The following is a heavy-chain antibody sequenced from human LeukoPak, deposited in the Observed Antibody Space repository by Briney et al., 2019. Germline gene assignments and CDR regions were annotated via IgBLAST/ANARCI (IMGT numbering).Heavy chain of an antibody. V-gene: IGHV3-21*01. J-gene: IGHJ6*02. D-gene: IGHD6-19*01. CDR1: GFTFSSYS. CDR3: ARPTPLPRRESGIAVAGPQHGMDV. CDR2: ISSSSSYI. Sequence: GGSLRLSCAASGFTFSSYSMNWVRQAPGKGLEWVSSISSSSSYIYYADSVKGRFTISRDNAKNSLYLQMNSLRAEDTAVYYCARPTPLPRRESGIAVAGPQHGMDVWGQGTTVTVSS.